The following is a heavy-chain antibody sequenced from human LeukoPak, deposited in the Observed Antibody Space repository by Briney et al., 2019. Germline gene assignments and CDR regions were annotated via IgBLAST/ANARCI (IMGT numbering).Heavy chain of an antibody. V-gene: IGHV3-23*01. D-gene: IGHD3-3*01. J-gene: IGHJ4*02. CDR3: AKGGRAYHDFWNGDY. Sequence: GGSLRLSCAASGFTFSNYAMSWVRQAPGKGLEWVSAISGSGGTTYYADSVKGRFTISRDNSKNTLYLQMDSLRAEDTAVYYCAKGGRAYHDFWNGDYWGQGTLVTVSS. CDR2: ISGSGGTT. CDR1: GFTFSNYA.